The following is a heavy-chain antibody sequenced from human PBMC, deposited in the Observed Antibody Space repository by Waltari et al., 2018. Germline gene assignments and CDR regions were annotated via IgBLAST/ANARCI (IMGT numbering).Heavy chain of an antibody. Sequence: QVQLVQSGAEVKKPGSSVKVSCKASGGTFSSYAISWVRQAPGQGLEWMGRTIPIFGTANYARKFQCRVTITADKSTSTAYMELSTLRAEDTALYYCAKFRGGQLAHYHFDSWGQGTLLTVSS. CDR2: TIPIFGTA. CDR1: GGTFSSYA. J-gene: IGHJ4*02. V-gene: IGHV1-69*08. D-gene: IGHD1-26*01. CDR3: AKFRGGQLAHYHFDS.